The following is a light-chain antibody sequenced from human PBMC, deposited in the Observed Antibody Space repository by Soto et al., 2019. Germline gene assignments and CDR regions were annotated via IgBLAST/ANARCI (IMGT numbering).Light chain of an antibody. CDR1: QSVSSSY. Sequence: EIVLTQSPGTLSLSPGERATLSCRASQSVSSSYLAWYQQKPGQAPRLLIYGASSMATGIPDRFSGSLSGTDFALTISRLEADDLAVYYCQQYGSAPTFGPGTKVDIK. CDR3: QQYGSAPT. V-gene: IGKV3-20*01. CDR2: GAS. J-gene: IGKJ3*01.